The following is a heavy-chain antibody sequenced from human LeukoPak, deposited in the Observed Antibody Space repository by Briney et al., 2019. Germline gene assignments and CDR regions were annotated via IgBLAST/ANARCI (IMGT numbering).Heavy chain of an antibody. V-gene: IGHV1-18*04. J-gene: IGHJ3*02. CDR1: GYTFTSYG. Sequence: ASVKVSCKASGYTFTSYGISWVRQAPGQGLEWMGWISAYNGNTNYAQKLQGRVTMTTDTSTRTAYMELRSLRSDDTAVYYCAKIRIQLWLKAPECDAFDIWGQGTMVTVSS. D-gene: IGHD5-18*01. CDR2: ISAYNGNT. CDR3: AKIRIQLWLKAPECDAFDI.